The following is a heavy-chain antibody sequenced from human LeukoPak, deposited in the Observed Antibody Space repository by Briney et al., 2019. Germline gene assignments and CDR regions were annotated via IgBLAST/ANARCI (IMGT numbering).Heavy chain of an antibody. D-gene: IGHD2/OR15-2a*01. J-gene: IGHJ4*02. CDR2: IKSNADGGKP. V-gene: IGHV3-15*01. CDR3: TTFYHEYSPY. CDR1: GFSFMNAW. Sequence: GGSLRLSCAASGFSFMNAWMIWVRQAPGKGLEWVGRIKSNADGGKPDYAAPASGRFTISRDDLKNTLYLQMNSLKTEDTAVYYCTTFYHEYSPYWGRGTLVTVSS.